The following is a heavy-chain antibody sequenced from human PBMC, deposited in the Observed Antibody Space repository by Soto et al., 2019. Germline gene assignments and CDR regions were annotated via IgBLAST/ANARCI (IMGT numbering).Heavy chain of an antibody. Sequence: SETLSLTCTISGGSISVYYWSWVRQPPGHELEWIGYIYASGSPYYNPSPRSRVTISADTSKNQISLKLTSPTAADTAVYYCARGVGSSPPRYWGRGTLVTVSS. J-gene: IGHJ4*02. CDR1: GGSISVYY. V-gene: IGHV4-59*01. CDR3: ARGVGSSPPRY. CDR2: IYASGSP. D-gene: IGHD1-26*01.